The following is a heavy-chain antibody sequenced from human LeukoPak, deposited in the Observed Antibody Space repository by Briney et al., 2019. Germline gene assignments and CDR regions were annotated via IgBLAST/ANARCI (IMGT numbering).Heavy chain of an antibody. Sequence: GGSLRHPCAASGFTFSNSAMNCVGQVPGKGLEWVSSIDYDSSHIYYAASVRGRFTISRDNARNSVYLQMNSLRVEDTAVYYCARDPLRYRRVAHYDWWSQATLVAVSS. V-gene: IGHV3-21*01. J-gene: IGHJ4*02. D-gene: IGHD3-16*01. CDR2: IDYDSSHI. CDR3: ARDPLRYRRVAHYDW. CDR1: GFTFSNSA.